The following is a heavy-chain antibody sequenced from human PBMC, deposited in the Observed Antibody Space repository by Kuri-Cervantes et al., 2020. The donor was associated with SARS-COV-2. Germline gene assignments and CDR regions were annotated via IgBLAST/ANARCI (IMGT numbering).Heavy chain of an antibody. Sequence: ASVKVSCKASGYTFSSYHTHWVRQATGQGLEWMGWMNPNSGNTGYAQKFQGRVTMTRNNSISTAYVELSSLRSEDTAVYYCARGGGDCSSTSCSRYYGGMDVWGQGTTVTVSS. J-gene: IGHJ6*02. V-gene: IGHV1-8*02. CDR1: GYTFSSYH. CDR3: ARGGGDCSSTSCSRYYGGMDV. D-gene: IGHD2-2*01. CDR2: MNPNSGNT.